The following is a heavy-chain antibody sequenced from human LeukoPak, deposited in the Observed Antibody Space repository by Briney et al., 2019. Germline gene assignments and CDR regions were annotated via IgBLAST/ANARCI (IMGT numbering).Heavy chain of an antibody. V-gene: IGHV4-4*07. CDR2: IYTSGST. D-gene: IGHD6-19*01. CDR3: ARERNLEIAVAGTIFDY. J-gene: IGHJ4*02. Sequence: SETLSLTCTVSGGSISSYYWSWIRQPAGKGLEWIGRIYTSGSTNYNPSLKSRVTMSVDTPKNQFSLKLSSVTAADTAVYYCARERNLEIAVAGTIFDYWGQGTLVTVSS. CDR1: GGSISSYY.